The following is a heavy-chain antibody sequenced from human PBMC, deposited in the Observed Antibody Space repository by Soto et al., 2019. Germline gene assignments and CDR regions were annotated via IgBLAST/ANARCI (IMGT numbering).Heavy chain of an antibody. D-gene: IGHD2-15*01. CDR2: INPFLGTP. CDR3: ARGYEFGSNADAVDV. J-gene: IGHJ3*01. Sequence: QVQLVQSGAEVKKPGSSVKVSCKASGGTFRTEAINWVRQAPGQGLEWMGGINPFLGTPADAQKFQDRLRITADESTSTAYMELSGLSFQATAVYYCARGYEFGSNADAVDVWCQGTMVTVSS. V-gene: IGHV1-69*11. CDR1: GGTFRTEA.